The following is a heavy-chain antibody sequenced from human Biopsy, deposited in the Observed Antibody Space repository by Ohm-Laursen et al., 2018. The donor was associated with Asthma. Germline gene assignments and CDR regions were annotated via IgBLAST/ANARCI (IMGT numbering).Heavy chain of an antibody. CDR2: INAANGNT. Sequence: SVKVSCKASGYTFINYAIHWVRQAPGHSLEWMGWINAANGNTKYSQKFQGRLTISRDTSTSTAYMELSSLSSEDTAVYCCARGFSGSDGIVYSYSGLKVWGRGTTVTASS. J-gene: IGHJ6*02. D-gene: IGHD5-12*01. CDR1: GYTFINYA. V-gene: IGHV1-3*01. CDR3: ARGFSGSDGIVYSYSGLKV.